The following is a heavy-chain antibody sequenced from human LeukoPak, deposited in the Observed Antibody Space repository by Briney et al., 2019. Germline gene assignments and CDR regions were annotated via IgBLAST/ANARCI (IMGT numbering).Heavy chain of an antibody. CDR1: GFTFDDYA. J-gene: IGHJ6*02. Sequence: GGSLRLSCAASGFTFDDYAMHWVRQAPGKGLEWVSGISWNSGSIGYVDSVKGRFTISRDNAKNSLYLQMNSLRAEDTAVYYCARDIVVVVAATAYYYYGMDVWGQGTTVTVSS. CDR2: ISWNSGSI. V-gene: IGHV3-9*01. CDR3: ARDIVVVVAATAYYYYGMDV. D-gene: IGHD2-15*01.